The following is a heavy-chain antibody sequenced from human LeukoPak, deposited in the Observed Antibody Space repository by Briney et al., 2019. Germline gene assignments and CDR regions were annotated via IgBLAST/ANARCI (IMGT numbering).Heavy chain of an antibody. D-gene: IGHD1-14*01. V-gene: IGHV1-2*02. Sequence: GASVKVSCKASGYTFTGYYMHWVRQAPGQGLEWMGWINPNSGGTNYAQKFQGRVTMTRDTSISTAYMELSRLRSDDTAVYYCARDRDPYNPNWFDPWGQGTLVTVSS. CDR3: ARDRDPYNPNWFDP. CDR1: GYTFTGYY. CDR2: INPNSGGT. J-gene: IGHJ5*02.